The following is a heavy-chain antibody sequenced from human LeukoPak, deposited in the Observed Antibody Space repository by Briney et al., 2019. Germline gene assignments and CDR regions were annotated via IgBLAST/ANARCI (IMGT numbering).Heavy chain of an antibody. CDR1: GFTFSSYA. CDR3: ARGCSTSCYLEAFDI. CDR2: ISYDGSNK. Sequence: GRSLRLSCAASGFTFSSYAMHWVRQAPGKGLEWVAVISYDGSNKYYADSVKGRFTISRDNSKNTLYLQMNSLRAEDTAVYYCARGCSTSCYLEAFDIWGQGTMVTVSS. D-gene: IGHD2-2*01. J-gene: IGHJ3*02. V-gene: IGHV3-30-3*01.